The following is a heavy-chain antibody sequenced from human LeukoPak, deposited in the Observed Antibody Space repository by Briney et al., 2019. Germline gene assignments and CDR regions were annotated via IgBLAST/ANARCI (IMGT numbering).Heavy chain of an antibody. CDR1: GFTFSSYS. CDR3: ARVATGSYPRGYNWFDP. D-gene: IGHD3-10*01. Sequence: TGGSLRLSCAASGFTFSSYSMTWVRKAPGKGLEWVSSIGSSSSYIYYADSVKGRFTISRDNAKNSLYLQMNSPGAEDTAVYYCARVATGSYPRGYNWFDPWGQETLVTVSS. J-gene: IGHJ5*02. CDR2: IGSSSSYI. V-gene: IGHV3-21*01.